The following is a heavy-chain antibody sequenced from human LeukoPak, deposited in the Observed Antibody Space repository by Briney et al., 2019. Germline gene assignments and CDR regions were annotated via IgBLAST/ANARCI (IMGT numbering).Heavy chain of an antibody. CDR2: IYTSGST. V-gene: IGHV4-4*07. Sequence: SETLSLTCTVSGGSISSYYWSWIRQPAGKGLEWIGRIYTSGSTNYPSLKSRVTMSVDTSKNQFSLKLSSVTAADTAVYYCARNEPREYNWFGPWGQGTLVTVSS. J-gene: IGHJ5*02. D-gene: IGHD1-1*01. CDR1: GGSISSYY. CDR3: ARNEPREYNWFGP.